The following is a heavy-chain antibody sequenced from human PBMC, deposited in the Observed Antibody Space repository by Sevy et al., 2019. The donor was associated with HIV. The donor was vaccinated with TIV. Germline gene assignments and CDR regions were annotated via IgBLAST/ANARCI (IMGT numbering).Heavy chain of an antibody. V-gene: IGHV3-30-3*01. CDR1: GFTFSSYA. CDR2: ISYDGSNK. CDR3: AVGYYDFWSGYYSGTPPADY. D-gene: IGHD3-3*01. J-gene: IGHJ4*02. Sequence: GGSLRLSCAASGFTFSSYAMHWVRQAPGKGLEWVAVISYDGSNKYYADSVKGRFTISRDNSKNTLYLQMNSLRAEDTAVYYCAVGYYDFWSGYYSGTPPADYWGQGTLVTVSS.